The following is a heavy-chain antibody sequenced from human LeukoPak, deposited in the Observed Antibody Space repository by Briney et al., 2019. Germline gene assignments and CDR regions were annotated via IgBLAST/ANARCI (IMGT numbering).Heavy chain of an antibody. CDR3: ARALDYYDSSGYYTIYNFDY. J-gene: IGHJ4*02. V-gene: IGHV1-8*01. CDR2: MNPNSGNT. CDR1: GYTFTSYD. Sequence: GASVKVSCKASGYTFTSYDINWVRQATGQGLEWMGWMNPNSGNTGYAQKFQGRVTMTRNTSISTAYMELSSLRSEDTAVYYCARALDYYDSSGYYTIYNFDYWGQGTLVTVSS. D-gene: IGHD3-22*01.